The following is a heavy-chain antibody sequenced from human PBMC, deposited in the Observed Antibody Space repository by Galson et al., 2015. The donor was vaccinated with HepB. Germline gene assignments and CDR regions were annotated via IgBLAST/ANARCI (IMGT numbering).Heavy chain of an antibody. Sequence: SLRLSCAASGFTFSSYGMHWVRQAPGKGLEWVAVISYDGSNKYYADSVKGRFTISRDNSKNTLYLQMNSLRAEDTAVYYCAKDGEVYQQLWIYYFDYWGQGTLVTVSS. CDR2: ISYDGSNK. D-gene: IGHD5-18*01. V-gene: IGHV3-30*18. CDR1: GFTFSSYG. CDR3: AKDGEVYQQLWIYYFDY. J-gene: IGHJ4*02.